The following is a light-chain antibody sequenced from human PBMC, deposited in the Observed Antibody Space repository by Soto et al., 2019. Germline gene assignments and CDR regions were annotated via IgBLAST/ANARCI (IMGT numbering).Light chain of an antibody. V-gene: IGKV3-20*01. CDR1: QSVSSSY. Sequence: EIVLTQSPGTLSLSPGERATLSCRASQSVSSSYLAWYQQRPGQAPRLLIYGASSRAAGIPDRFSGSGSGTDFALTIARLEPEDFAVYYCQQYDRSTSLGPGTKVDIK. CDR3: QQYDRSTS. CDR2: GAS. J-gene: IGKJ3*01.